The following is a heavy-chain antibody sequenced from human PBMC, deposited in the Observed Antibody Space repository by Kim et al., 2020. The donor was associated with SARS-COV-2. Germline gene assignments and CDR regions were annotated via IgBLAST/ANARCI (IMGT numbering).Heavy chain of an antibody. Sequence: SVKVSCKASGCTFSSYTISWVRQAPGPGLECMGRIIPILGIANYAQKFQGRVTITADKSTSTAYMELSSLRSEDTAVYYCARELPWFGEVSYYFDYWGRGNMVTVSS. CDR2: IIPILGIA. J-gene: IGHJ4*02. CDR1: GCTFSSYT. V-gene: IGHV1-69*02. D-gene: IGHD3-10*01. CDR3: ARELPWFGEVSYYFDY.